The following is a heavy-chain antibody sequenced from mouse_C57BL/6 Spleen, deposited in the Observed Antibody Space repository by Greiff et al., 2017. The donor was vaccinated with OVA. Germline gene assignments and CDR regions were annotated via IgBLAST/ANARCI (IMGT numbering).Heavy chain of an antibody. CDR1: GYTFTDYN. CDR3: TRKRDYGYVYWYFDV. Sequence: EVQLQQPGPELVKPGASVKIPCKASGYTFTDYNMDWVKQSHGKSLEWIGDINPNNGGTIYNQKFKGKATLTVEKSSSTAYMALRSLTSEDAAVYYCTRKRDYGYVYWYFDVWGTGTTVTVSS. CDR2: INPNNGGT. J-gene: IGHJ1*03. D-gene: IGHD2-2*01. V-gene: IGHV1-18*01.